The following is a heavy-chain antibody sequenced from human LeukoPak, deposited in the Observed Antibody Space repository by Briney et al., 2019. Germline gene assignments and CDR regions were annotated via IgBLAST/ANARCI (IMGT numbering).Heavy chain of an antibody. V-gene: IGHV3-7*05. CDR1: GFTFSNYW. J-gene: IGHJ4*02. CDR2: IKQDGSER. CDR3: ARPFIETPSLGALDY. D-gene: IGHD4-23*01. Sequence: GGSLRLFCAASGFTFSNYWMSWVRQAPGKGLEWVANIKQDGSERNYVDSVKGRFTISRDNAKNSLYLQMNSLRAEDTAVYYCARPFIETPSLGALDYRGQGTLVTVSS.